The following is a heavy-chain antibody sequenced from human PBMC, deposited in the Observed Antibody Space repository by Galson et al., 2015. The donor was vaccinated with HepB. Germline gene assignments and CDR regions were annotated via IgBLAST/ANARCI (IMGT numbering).Heavy chain of an antibody. CDR1: GFSLSTSGVG. D-gene: IGHD2-21*02. CDR2: IYWDDDN. V-gene: IGHV2-5*02. J-gene: IGHJ4*02. Sequence: PALVKPTQTLTLTCTFSGFSLSTSGVGVGWIRQPPGKALEWLALIYWDDDNRYSPSLKSRLTITKDTSKNQVVLTMTNMDPVDTATYYCAHSNIASDPQYYFDYWGQGTLVTVSS. CDR3: AHSNIASDPQYYFDY.